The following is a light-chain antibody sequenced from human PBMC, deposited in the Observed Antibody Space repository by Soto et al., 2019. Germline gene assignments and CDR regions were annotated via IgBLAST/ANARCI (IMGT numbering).Light chain of an antibody. CDR3: QQYYSSWT. V-gene: IGKV4-1*01. J-gene: IGKJ1*01. CDR1: QSVLYSSNNKNY. CDR2: WAS. Sequence: DIVMTQSPDSLAVSLGERATINCKSSQSVLYSSNNKNYLAWYQQKPGQPPKLLIYWASTRESGVPDRFSGSGSGTEFTLTISSLQAEDVAVYYCQQYYSSWTFGQGTKVEIK.